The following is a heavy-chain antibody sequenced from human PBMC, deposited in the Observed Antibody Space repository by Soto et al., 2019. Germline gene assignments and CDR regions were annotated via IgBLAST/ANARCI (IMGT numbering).Heavy chain of an antibody. V-gene: IGHV5-10-1*01. D-gene: IGHD3-10*02. Sequence: GASQKISCKGSGYIFSSHYISWVRQMPGKGLEWVGRIDPTDSYNNYSPAFQGHVTISVNKSISTADLEWSSLKPSDTAIYYCARHGNQCSGIGCYNFWFDPWGQGTLVTVSS. CDR3: ARHGNQCSGIGCYNFWFDP. CDR1: GYIFSSHY. J-gene: IGHJ5*02. CDR2: IDPTDSYN.